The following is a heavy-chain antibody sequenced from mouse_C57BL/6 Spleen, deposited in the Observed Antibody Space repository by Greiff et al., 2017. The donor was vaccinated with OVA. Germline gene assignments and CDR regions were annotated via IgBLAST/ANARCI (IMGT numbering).Heavy chain of an antibody. CDR1: GYTFTSYW. V-gene: IGHV1-69*01. D-gene: IGHD3-3*01. CDR2: IDPSDSYT. J-gene: IGHJ2*01. CDR3: ARLGTEFDY. Sequence: QVQLQQPGAELVMPGASVKLSCKASGYTFTSYWMHWVKQRPGQGLEWIGEIDPSDSYTNYNQKFKGKSTLTVDKSSSTAYVQISSLTSEDSAVYYCARLGTEFDYWGQGTTLTVSS.